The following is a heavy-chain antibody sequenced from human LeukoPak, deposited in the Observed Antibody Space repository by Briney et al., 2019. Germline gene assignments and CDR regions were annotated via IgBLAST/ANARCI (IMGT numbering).Heavy chain of an antibody. CDR3: ARKPYYYGSGSYFDY. D-gene: IGHD3-10*01. Sequence: ASVKVSCKASGYTFTSYAMHWVRQAPGQRLEWMGWINAGNGNTKYSQKFQGRVTITGDTSASTAYMELSSLRSEDTAMYYCARKPYYYGSGSYFDYWGQGTLVTVSS. CDR2: INAGNGNT. CDR1: GYTFTSYA. J-gene: IGHJ4*02. V-gene: IGHV1-3*01.